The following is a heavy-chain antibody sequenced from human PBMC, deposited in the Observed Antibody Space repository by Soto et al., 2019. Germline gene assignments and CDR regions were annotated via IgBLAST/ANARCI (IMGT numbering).Heavy chain of an antibody. Sequence: PSETLSLTCTVSGGSISSSSYYWGWIRQPPGKGLEWIGSIYYSGSTYYNPSLKSRVTISVDTAKNQFSLKLSSVTAADTAVYYCARPLTTYPIEGASDVVPSYGMDVWGQGTTVPVSS. V-gene: IGHV4-39*01. J-gene: IGHJ6*02. CDR1: GGSISSSSYY. D-gene: IGHD2-8*01. CDR3: ARPLTTYPIEGASDVVPSYGMDV. CDR2: IYYSGST.